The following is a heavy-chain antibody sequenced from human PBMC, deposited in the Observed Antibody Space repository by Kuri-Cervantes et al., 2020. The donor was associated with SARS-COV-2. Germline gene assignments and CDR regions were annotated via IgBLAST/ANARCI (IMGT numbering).Heavy chain of an antibody. Sequence: GESLKISCAASGFTFSSYEMNWVRQAPGKGLEWVSSISSSYIYYADSVKGRFTISRDNAKNSLYLQMNSLRAEDTAVYYCARDQVVVAGRYFDYWGQGTLVTVSS. D-gene: IGHD2-15*01. V-gene: IGHV3-21*01. CDR3: ARDQVVVAGRYFDY. CDR2: ISSSYI. J-gene: IGHJ4*02. CDR1: GFTFSSYE.